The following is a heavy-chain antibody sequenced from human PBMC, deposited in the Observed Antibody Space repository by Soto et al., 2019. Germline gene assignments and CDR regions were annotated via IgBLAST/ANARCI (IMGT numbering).Heavy chain of an antibody. Sequence: QVQLQESGPGLVKPSQTLSLTCTVSGGSITSSGYYWSWIRQHPGEGLEWIGFTSNSGSTSYNPSLQRRVTISVDTPSNQFSLDLKSVTAADTAVYYCARGGGSTKVDYWGQGTLVTVSP. J-gene: IGHJ4*02. CDR3: ARGGGSTKVDY. CDR1: GGSITSSGYY. CDR2: TSNSGST. D-gene: IGHD2-2*01. V-gene: IGHV4-31*03.